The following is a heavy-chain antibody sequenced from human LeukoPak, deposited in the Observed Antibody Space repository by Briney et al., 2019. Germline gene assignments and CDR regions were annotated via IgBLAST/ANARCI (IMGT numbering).Heavy chain of an antibody. J-gene: IGHJ3*02. CDR3: VKQWLRNAFYI. D-gene: IGHD3-22*01. CDR1: GGSISSGDYY. V-gene: IGHV4-30-4*08. CDR2: IYYSVST. Sequence: SQTLSLTCTVSGGSISSGDYYWSWIRQPPGKGLEWIGYIYYSVSTYYNPSLKSRVTISVDTSKNQFSLKLHTVTAADTAVYYCVKQWLRNAFYIWGHGTMVTVSS.